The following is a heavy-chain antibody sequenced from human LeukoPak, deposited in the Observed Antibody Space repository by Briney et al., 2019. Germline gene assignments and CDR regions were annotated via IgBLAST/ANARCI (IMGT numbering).Heavy chain of an antibody. Sequence: PGGSLRLSCAASGFTFSSYWMNWARQAPGKGLEWVSAISGSGGSTYYADSVKGRFTISRDNSKNTLYLQMNSLRAEDTAVYYCAKDSIAARLDYYYYYGMDVWGQGTTVTVSS. V-gene: IGHV3-23*01. CDR2: ISGSGGST. J-gene: IGHJ6*02. D-gene: IGHD6-6*01. CDR1: GFTFSSYW. CDR3: AKDSIAARLDYYYYYGMDV.